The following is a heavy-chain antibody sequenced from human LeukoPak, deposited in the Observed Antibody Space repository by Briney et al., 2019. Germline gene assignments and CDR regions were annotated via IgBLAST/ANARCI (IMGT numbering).Heavy chain of an antibody. J-gene: IGHJ4*02. D-gene: IGHD3-3*02. Sequence: PGGSLRLSCAAPGFTFSSYGMHWVRQAPGKGLEWVANIKQDGSEKYYVDSVKGRFTISRDNAKNSLYLQMNSLRAEDTAVYYCARVSIGDFDYWGQGTLVTVSS. CDR1: GFTFSSYG. CDR3: ARVSIGDFDY. V-gene: IGHV3-7*01. CDR2: IKQDGSEK.